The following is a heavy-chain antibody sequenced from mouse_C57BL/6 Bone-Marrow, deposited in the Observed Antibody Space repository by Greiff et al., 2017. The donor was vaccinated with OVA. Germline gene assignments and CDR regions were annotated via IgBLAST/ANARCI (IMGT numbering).Heavy chain of an antibody. V-gene: IGHV2-2*01. Sequence: QVQLQQSGPGLVQPSQSLSITCTVSGFSLTSYGVHWVRQSPGKGLEWLGVIWSGGSTDYNAAFISRLSISKDNSKSQVFFKMNSLQADDTAIYYCASPIYYYGSSYDAMDYWGQGTSVTVSS. CDR2: IWSGGST. D-gene: IGHD1-1*01. J-gene: IGHJ4*01. CDR3: ASPIYYYGSSYDAMDY. CDR1: GFSLTSYG.